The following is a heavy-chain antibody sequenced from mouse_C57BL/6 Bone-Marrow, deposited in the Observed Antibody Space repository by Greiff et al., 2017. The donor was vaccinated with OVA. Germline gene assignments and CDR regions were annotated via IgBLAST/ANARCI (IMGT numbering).Heavy chain of an antibody. CDR1: GYTFTSYW. V-gene: IGHV1-64*01. J-gene: IGHJ1*03. Sequence: VQLQQPGAELVKPGASVKLSCKASGYTFTSYWMHWVKQRPGQGLEWIGMIYPNSGSTNYNEKFKSKGTLTVDKYSSTAYRQLSSLTSEDSAVYYCARYANYYGSSYGYFDVWGTGTTVTVSS. D-gene: IGHD1-1*01. CDR2: IYPNSGST. CDR3: ARYANYYGSSYGYFDV.